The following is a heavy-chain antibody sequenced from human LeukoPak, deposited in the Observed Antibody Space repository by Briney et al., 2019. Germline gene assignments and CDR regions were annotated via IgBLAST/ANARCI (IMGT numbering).Heavy chain of an antibody. Sequence: GMSLRLSCAASGFTFSSYAIHWVRQAPGKGLEWVAVISYDGRNKYHADSVTGRFTISRDNSKNTLYLQMNSLRAEDTAVYYCARDITGSWSIDYWGQGTLITVSS. V-gene: IGHV3-30-3*01. CDR2: ISYDGRNK. D-gene: IGHD6-13*01. CDR1: GFTFSSYA. J-gene: IGHJ4*02. CDR3: ARDITGSWSIDY.